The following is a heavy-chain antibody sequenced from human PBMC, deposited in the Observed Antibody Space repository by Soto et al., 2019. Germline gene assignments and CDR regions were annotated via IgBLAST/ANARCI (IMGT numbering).Heavy chain of an antibody. CDR3: ARDWGSTWDYYYGMDV. Sequence: SETLSLTCTVSGGSISSGGYYWSWIRQHPGKGLEWIGYIYYSGSTYYNPSLKSRVTISVDTSKNQFSLKLSSVTAADTAVYYCARDWGSTWDYYYGMDVWGQGTTVTVSS. J-gene: IGHJ6*02. D-gene: IGHD7-27*01. CDR2: IYYSGST. V-gene: IGHV4-31*03. CDR1: GGSISSGGYY.